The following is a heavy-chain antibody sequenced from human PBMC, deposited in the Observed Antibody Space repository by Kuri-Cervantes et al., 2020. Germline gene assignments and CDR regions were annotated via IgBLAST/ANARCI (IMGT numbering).Heavy chain of an antibody. D-gene: IGHD3-22*01. J-gene: IGHJ4*02. V-gene: IGHV1-18*01. CDR2: ISTYNGDT. CDR3: ARDFPERNYYDSSGYSL. Sequence: ASVKVSCKASGYTFTTSGIHWVRQAPGQGLEWMGWISTYNGDTNYAQKFQGRVTITTDESTSTAYMELSSLRSEDTAVYYCARDFPERNYYDSSGYSLWGQGTLVTVSS. CDR1: GYTFTTSG.